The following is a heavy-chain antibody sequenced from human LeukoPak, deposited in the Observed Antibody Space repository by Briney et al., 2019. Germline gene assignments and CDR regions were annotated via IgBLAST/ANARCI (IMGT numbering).Heavy chain of an antibody. Sequence: GGSLRLSCAASGFTFSSYWMSWVRQAPGKGLEWVANIKQDGSEKYYVDSVKGRFTISRDNAKNSLYLQMNSLRAEDTAVYYCARGGGSYRRRFDYWGQGTLVTVSS. CDR2: IKQDGSEK. V-gene: IGHV3-7*01. CDR1: GFTFSSYW. CDR3: ARGGGSYRRRFDY. D-gene: IGHD1-26*01. J-gene: IGHJ4*02.